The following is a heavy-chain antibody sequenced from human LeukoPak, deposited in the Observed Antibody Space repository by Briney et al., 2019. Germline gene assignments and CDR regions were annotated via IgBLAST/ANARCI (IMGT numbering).Heavy chain of an antibody. D-gene: IGHD3-3*01. Sequence: PSETLTLTCIVSGGSITSYYWSWIRQPPGKGLEWIGYISYSGSTNYSPSLKSRVTISVDTSKNQFSLKLNSVTAADTAVYYCARHNIESGYYTAFDFWGPGILVTVSS. CDR2: ISYSGST. CDR1: GGSITSYY. CDR3: ARHNIESGYYTAFDF. V-gene: IGHV4-59*08. J-gene: IGHJ4*02.